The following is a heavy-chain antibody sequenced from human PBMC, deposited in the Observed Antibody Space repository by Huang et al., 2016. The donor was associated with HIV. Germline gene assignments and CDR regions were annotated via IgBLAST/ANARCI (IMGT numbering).Heavy chain of an antibody. D-gene: IGHD6-13*01. CDR3: AREGITPSGTEVSGFDF. Sequence: QVQLVQSGAEVKKPGASVTISCKASGFSILIYYIHWVRQAPGQGLEWMGIVNPSGGGADYAQKVKGRVTMTRDTSTRTLYMELSRLRSEDTAVYYCAREGITPSGTEVSGFDFWGQGTPVSVSS. J-gene: IGHJ5*01. CDR1: GFSILIYY. V-gene: IGHV1-46*03. CDR2: VNPSGGGA.